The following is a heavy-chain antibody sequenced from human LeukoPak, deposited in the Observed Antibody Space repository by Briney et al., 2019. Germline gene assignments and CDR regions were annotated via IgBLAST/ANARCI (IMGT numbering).Heavy chain of an antibody. Sequence: GGSLRLSCAASGFTFSSFWMHWVRQAPGKGLVWVSRINGDGSSTSYADSVKGRFTISRDNAKNTLYLQMNSLRTEDTALYYCAKARGLIGGAFDIWGQGTMVTVSS. CDR3: AKARGLIGGAFDI. V-gene: IGHV3-74*01. D-gene: IGHD3-22*01. CDR1: GFTFSSFW. J-gene: IGHJ3*02. CDR2: INGDGSST.